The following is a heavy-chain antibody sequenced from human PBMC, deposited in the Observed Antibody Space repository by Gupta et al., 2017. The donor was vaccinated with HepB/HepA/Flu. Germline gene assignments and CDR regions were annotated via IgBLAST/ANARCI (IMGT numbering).Heavy chain of an antibody. V-gene: IGHV3-30*18. CDR3: AKSKLTGTTGDGMDV. Sequence: QVQLVESGGGVVQPGRSLRLSCAASGFTFSSYGMHWVRQAPGKGLEWVAVISYDGSNKYYADSVKGRFTISRDNSKNTLYLQMNSLRAEDTAVYYCAKSKLTGTTGDGMDVWGQGTTVTVSS. D-gene: IGHD1-7*01. CDR2: ISYDGSNK. CDR1: GFTFSSYG. J-gene: IGHJ6*02.